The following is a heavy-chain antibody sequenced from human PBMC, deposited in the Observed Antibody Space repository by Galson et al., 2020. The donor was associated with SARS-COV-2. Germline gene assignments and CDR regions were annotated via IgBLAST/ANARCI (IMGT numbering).Heavy chain of an antibody. CDR2: ISSSGGSS. Sequence: TGGSLRLSCAASGFTFNDYYMTWIRQAPGKGPEWISYISSSGGSSYYADSMKGRFTISRDNAKNSLSLQMNSLRADDTAVYYCARVARSCGGSSCYFDAFDIWGQGTTVTVSS. V-gene: IGHV3-11*01. D-gene: IGHD2-15*01. CDR1: GFTFNDYY. J-gene: IGHJ3*02. CDR3: ARVARSCGGSSCYFDAFDI.